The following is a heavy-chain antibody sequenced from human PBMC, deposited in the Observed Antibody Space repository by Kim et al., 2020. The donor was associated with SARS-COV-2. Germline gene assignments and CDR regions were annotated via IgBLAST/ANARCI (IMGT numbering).Heavy chain of an antibody. CDR1: GGSFSGYY. CDR2: INHSGST. V-gene: IGHV4-34*01. Sequence: SETLSLTCAVYGGSFSGYYWNWIRRPPGKGLEWIGEINHSGSTNYNPSLKSRGTISVDTSKNQFSLKLSSVTAADTTVYYCARGGGGSSWKGNWFGPWGQGTLVTVSS. D-gene: IGHD6-13*01. J-gene: IGHJ5*02. CDR3: ARGGGGSSWKGNWFGP.